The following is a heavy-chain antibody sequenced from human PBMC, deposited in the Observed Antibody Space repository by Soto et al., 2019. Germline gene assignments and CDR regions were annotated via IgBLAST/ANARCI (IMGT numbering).Heavy chain of an antibody. J-gene: IGHJ3*01. CDR1: GFSFMNYA. Sequence: EVQVLESGGGLVQPGGSLRLSCETSGFSFMNYAMSWVRQAPGKGLEWVSGISASGDRSYYADSVKGRFTISKDSSKNTLYLQMNSLSAEDTAVYHCEGSGTWGLGTMVTVSS. CDR3: EGSGT. V-gene: IGHV3-23*01. D-gene: IGHD3-10*01. CDR2: ISASGDRS.